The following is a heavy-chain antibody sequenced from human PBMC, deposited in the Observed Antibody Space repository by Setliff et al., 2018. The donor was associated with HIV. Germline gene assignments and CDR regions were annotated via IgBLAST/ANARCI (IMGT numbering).Heavy chain of an antibody. J-gene: IGHJ6*01. Sequence: GGSLRLSCAASGFSFSNFAMNWVRQAPGKGLEWVSGISDSGGASHCAYSVKGRFTISRDNSKNTLHLQMDSLRVEDTAVYYCAQGRTTTWYDMDVWGQGTTVTVSS. V-gene: IGHV3-23*01. CDR3: AQGRTTTWYDMDV. CDR2: ISDSGGAS. CDR1: GFSFSNFA. D-gene: IGHD2-2*01.